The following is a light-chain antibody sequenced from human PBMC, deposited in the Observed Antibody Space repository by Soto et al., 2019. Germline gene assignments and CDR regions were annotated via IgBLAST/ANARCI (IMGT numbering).Light chain of an antibody. V-gene: IGKV3-15*01. CDR2: GES. Sequence: EVLMTQSPATLSVSPGEIATLSCRASQSVSRKLAWYQQTRGQAPRILIYGESTRATGIPARLSGSGSGTELNLTISRLQPDDFATYYCQKYNTYPWTFGQGTKVDIK. J-gene: IGKJ1*01. CDR3: QKYNTYPWT. CDR1: QSVSRK.